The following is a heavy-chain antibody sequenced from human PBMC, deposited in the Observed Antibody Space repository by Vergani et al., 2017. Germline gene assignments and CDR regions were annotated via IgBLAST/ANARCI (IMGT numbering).Heavy chain of an antibody. CDR1: GYTFTSYG. J-gene: IGHJ6*03. CDR2: ISAYNGNT. Sequence: QVQLVQSGAEVKKPGASVKVSCKASGYTFTSYGISWVRQAPGQGLEWMGWISAYNGNTNYAQKLQGRVTMTTDTSTSTAYMELRSLRSDDTAVYYCERATTIFGVVIIGYYMDVWGKGTTVTVSS. V-gene: IGHV1-18*01. CDR3: ERATTIFGVVIIGYYMDV. D-gene: IGHD3-3*01.